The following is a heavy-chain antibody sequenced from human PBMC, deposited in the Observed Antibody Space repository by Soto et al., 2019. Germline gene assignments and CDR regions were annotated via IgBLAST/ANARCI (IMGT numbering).Heavy chain of an antibody. CDR1: GYTFSSYG. D-gene: IGHD3-9*01. Sequence: ASVKVSCKASGYTFSSYGISWVRQAPGQGLEWMGWISAYNGNTNYAQKLQGRVTMTTDTYTSTAYMELRSLRSDDTAVYYCARADYDISNWFDPWGQGTLVTVSS. CDR2: ISAYNGNT. J-gene: IGHJ5*02. CDR3: ARADYDISNWFDP. V-gene: IGHV1-18*01.